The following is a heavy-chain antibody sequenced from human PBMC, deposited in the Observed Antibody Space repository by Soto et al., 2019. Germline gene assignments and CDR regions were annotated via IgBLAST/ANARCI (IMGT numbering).Heavy chain of an antibody. CDR3: ARNDSNGDFEF. CDR2: IDPSDSRT. D-gene: IGHD2-8*01. V-gene: IGHV5-10-1*01. CDR1: GYMFPIYR. J-gene: IGHJ4*02. Sequence: PGESLKNSCEASGYMFPIYRISWVRQIPGKGLEWVGKIDPSDSRTMYRPSSRPRITISVDKSINTAYLEWGRLKASDTAMYYCARNDSNGDFEFWGPGTKVTVSS.